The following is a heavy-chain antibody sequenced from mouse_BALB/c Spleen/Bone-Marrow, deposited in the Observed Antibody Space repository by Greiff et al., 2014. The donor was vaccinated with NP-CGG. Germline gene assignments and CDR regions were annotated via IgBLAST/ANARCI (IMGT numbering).Heavy chain of an antibody. CDR2: IWADGST. J-gene: IGHJ4*01. D-gene: IGHD1-2*01. CDR3: ARITTATGAMDY. V-gene: IGHV2-9*02. Sequence: QGQVKGAGPGLGGPSQSLSITWTVSGVLLTKYGVNWGRQPPGKGLGGLEVIWADGSTNYNSALMSRLSISKDNSKSQVFFKMNSLQTDDTAMYYCARITTATGAMDYWGQGTSVTVSS. CDR1: GVLLTKYG.